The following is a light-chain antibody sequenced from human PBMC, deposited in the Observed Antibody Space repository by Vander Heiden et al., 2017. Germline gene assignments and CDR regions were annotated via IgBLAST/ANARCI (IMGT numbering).Light chain of an antibody. V-gene: IGKV3-20*01. J-gene: IGKJ4*01. CDR1: QSVSSSY. Sequence: NVLTQCPAPLSLAPGERATLSCRANQSVSSSYLAWYQQKPGQAPMLLIYGASSRATGFPYRFSGSGSGTDFTLTISRLEPEDFAVYYCQQYDRSSLTFGGGTKVEIK. CDR3: QQYDRSSLT. CDR2: GAS.